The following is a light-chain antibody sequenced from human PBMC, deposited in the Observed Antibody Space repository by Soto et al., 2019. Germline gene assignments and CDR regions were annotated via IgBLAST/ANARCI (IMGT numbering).Light chain of an antibody. CDR2: HDN. J-gene: IGLJ2*01. V-gene: IGLV1-51*01. CDR3: ATWDSSLSAEA. Sequence: QSVLTQPPSVSAAPGQEVSISCSGSSSNIGNNYVSWYQQFPGKAPKLLIYHDNQRPSGISDRISGSKSGTSATLGITGLQTGDEADYYCATWDSSLSAEAFGGGTKLTVL. CDR1: SSNIGNNY.